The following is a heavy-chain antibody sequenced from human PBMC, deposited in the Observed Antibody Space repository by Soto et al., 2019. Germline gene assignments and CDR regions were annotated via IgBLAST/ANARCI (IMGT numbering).Heavy chain of an antibody. D-gene: IGHD4-17*01. CDR1: GGTFSSYA. J-gene: IGHJ6*02. CDR2: IIPIFGTA. Sequence: GASVKVSCKASGGTFSSYAISWVRQAPGQGLEWMGGIIPIFGTANYAQKFQGRVTITADESTSTAYMELSSLRSEDTAVYYCARVRAEVTTGWVYYGMDVWGQGTTVTVSS. CDR3: ARVRAEVTTGWVYYGMDV. V-gene: IGHV1-69*13.